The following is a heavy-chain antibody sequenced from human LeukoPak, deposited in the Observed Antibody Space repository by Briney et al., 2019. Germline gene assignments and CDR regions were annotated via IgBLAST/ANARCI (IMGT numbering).Heavy chain of an antibody. Sequence: PGGSLRLSCAASGFTFSGYSMNWVRQASGKGLEWVSSISSSSSYIYYADSVKGRFTISRDNAKNSLYLQMNSLRAEDTAVYYCASSPLWAFDIWGQGTMVTVSS. J-gene: IGHJ3*02. CDR2: ISSSSSYI. CDR3: ASSPLWAFDI. V-gene: IGHV3-21*01. CDR1: GFTFSGYS. D-gene: IGHD3-16*01.